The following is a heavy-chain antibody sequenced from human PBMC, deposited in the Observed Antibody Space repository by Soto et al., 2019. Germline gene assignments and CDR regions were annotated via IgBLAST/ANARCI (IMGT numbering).Heavy chain of an antibody. D-gene: IGHD7-27*01. CDR1: GFTFSSYG. CDR2: IWYDGSNK. V-gene: IGHV3-30*02. J-gene: IGHJ4*02. CDR3: AKDWGGRLDF. Sequence: PGGSLRLSCAASGFTFSSYGMHWVRQAPGKGLEWVAVIWYDGSNKYYADSVKGRFTVSRDNPGNTLSLQMNSLRPEDTGIYYCAKDWGGRLDFWGQGAWVTVSS.